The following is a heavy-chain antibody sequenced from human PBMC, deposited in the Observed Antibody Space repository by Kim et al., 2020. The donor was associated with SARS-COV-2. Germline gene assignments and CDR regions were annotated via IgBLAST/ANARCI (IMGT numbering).Heavy chain of an antibody. J-gene: IGHJ4*02. CDR3: AREGMSGSGRPFDY. Sequence: NPPLKRRVPISVDTSKNQFSLKLSSVTAADTAVYYCAREGMSGSGRPFDYWGQGTLFTVSS. D-gene: IGHD3-10*01. V-gene: IGHV4-59*01.